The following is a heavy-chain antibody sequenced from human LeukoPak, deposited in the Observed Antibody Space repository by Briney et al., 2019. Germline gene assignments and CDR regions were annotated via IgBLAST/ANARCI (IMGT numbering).Heavy chain of an antibody. Sequence: SETLSLTCTVSGGSINNYYWGWIRQPPGKGLEWIGNIYHSGSTYYNPSLKSRVTISVDTSKNQFSLRLNSVTAADTAVYYCAREWAYWGQGTLVTVSS. CDR2: IYHSGST. V-gene: IGHV4-38-2*02. J-gene: IGHJ4*02. CDR3: AREWAY. CDR1: GGSINNYY.